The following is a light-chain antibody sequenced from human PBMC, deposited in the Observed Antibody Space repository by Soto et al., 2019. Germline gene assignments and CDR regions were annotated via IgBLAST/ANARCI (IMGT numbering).Light chain of an antibody. CDR1: QSVSSSY. V-gene: IGKV3-20*01. CDR3: QQYGSSVQ. CDR2: GAS. J-gene: IGKJ4*02. Sequence: EIVLTHSPGTLALSPGEGATLSFRASQSVSSSYLAWYQQKPGQAPRLLIHGASNRASGIPDRFSGSGSGTDFTLTISRLEPEDFALYYCQQYGSSVQFGGGTKVDIK.